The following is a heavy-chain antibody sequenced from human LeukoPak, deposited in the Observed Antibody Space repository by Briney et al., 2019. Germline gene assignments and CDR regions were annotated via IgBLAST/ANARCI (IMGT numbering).Heavy chain of an antibody. D-gene: IGHD3-10*01. CDR1: GFTFSHYS. Sequence: GGSLRLSCAASGFTFSHYSMNWVRQAPGKGLEWVSYISSLSTTIYYADSVKGRFTISRDNSKNTLYLQMNSLRAEDTAVYYCAKFSGTMVRGVYDYWGQGTLVTVSS. V-gene: IGHV3-48*01. CDR2: ISSLSTTI. CDR3: AKFSGTMVRGVYDY. J-gene: IGHJ4*02.